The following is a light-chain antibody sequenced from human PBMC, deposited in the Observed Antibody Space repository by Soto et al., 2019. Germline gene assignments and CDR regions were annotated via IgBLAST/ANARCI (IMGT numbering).Light chain of an antibody. V-gene: IGLV2-18*02. Sequence: QSALTQPPSVSGSPGQSVTISCTGTSSDVGAYNRVSWYQQPPGAAPKLMICDVSNRPSGVPERFSGSKSGNTASLTIFGLQAEDEADYYSSSFTPSSTYVFGTGTKVTAL. J-gene: IGLJ1*01. CDR3: SSFTPSSTYV. CDR1: SSDVGAYNR. CDR2: DVS.